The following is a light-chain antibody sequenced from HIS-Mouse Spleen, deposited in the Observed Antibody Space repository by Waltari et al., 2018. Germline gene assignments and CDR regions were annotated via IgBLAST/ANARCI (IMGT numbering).Light chain of an antibody. V-gene: IGLV2-14*03. Sequence: QSALTQPASVSGSPGQSITISCTGTSSDVGGYNYVSWYQQHPGKAPKLMIYDVSNRPSVVSNRFSGSKSGNTASLTISGLQAEYEADYYCSSYTSSSFNVVFGGGTKLTVL. J-gene: IGLJ2*01. CDR3: SSYTSSSFNVV. CDR2: DVS. CDR1: SSDVGGYNY.